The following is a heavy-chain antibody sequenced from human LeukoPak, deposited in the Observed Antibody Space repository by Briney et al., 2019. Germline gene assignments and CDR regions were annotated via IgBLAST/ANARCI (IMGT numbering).Heavy chain of an antibody. CDR2: FNPNSGAT. J-gene: IGHJ4*02. D-gene: IGHD6-6*01. Sequence: GPVKVSFKASGYTFTGYYMHWVRQAPGQGLEWMGRFNPNSGATNSAQKFQGRVFMTGDTSISTAYMELSSLRSDDTAVYYCARELANFFDYWGQGTLVTVSS. CDR1: GYTFTGYY. CDR3: ARELANFFDY. V-gene: IGHV1-2*06.